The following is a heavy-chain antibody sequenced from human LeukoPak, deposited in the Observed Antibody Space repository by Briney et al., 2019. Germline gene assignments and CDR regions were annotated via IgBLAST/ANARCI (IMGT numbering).Heavy chain of an antibody. Sequence: GESLKISCKGSGYSFTSYWIGWVRQMPGKGLEWMGIIYPGDSDTRYSPSFQGQVTISADKSISTAYLQWSGLKASDTAMYYCARVGSKRDTAMPRRITTWYYGMDVWGKGTTVTVSS. D-gene: IGHD5-18*01. CDR3: ARVGSKRDTAMPRRITTWYYGMDV. V-gene: IGHV5-51*01. J-gene: IGHJ6*04. CDR2: IYPGDSDT. CDR1: GYSFTSYW.